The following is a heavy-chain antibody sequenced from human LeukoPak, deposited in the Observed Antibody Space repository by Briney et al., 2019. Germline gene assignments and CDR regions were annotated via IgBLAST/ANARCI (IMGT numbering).Heavy chain of an antibody. CDR3: ARNFWSGYSGAFDI. Sequence: PGGSLRLSCAASGFTFDDYGMSWVRQAPGKGLEWVSGINWNGGSTGYADSVKGRFTISRDNAKNSLYLQMNSLRAEDTALYCCARNFWSGYSGAFDIWGKGTMVTVSS. J-gene: IGHJ3*02. CDR1: GFTFDDYG. CDR2: INWNGGST. D-gene: IGHD3-3*01. V-gene: IGHV3-20*04.